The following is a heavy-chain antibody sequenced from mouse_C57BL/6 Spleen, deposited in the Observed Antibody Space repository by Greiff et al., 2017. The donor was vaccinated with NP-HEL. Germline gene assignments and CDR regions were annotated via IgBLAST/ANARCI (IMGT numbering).Heavy chain of an antibody. CDR2: IYPRDGST. J-gene: IGHJ4*01. Sequence: VKLVESGPELVKPGASVKLSCKASGYTFTSYDINWVKQRPGQGLEWIGWIYPRDGSTKYNEKFKGKATLTVDTSSSTAYMELHSLTSEDSAVYFCARLAFYAMDYWGQGTSVTVSS. CDR3: ARLAFYAMDY. CDR1: GYTFTSYD. V-gene: IGHV1-85*01.